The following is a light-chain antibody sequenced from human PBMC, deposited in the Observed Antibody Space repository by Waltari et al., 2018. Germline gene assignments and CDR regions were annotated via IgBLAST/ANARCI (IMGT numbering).Light chain of an antibody. V-gene: IGKV1-8*01. CDR1: QGISSY. Sequence: AIRMTQSPSSLSASTGDRVTIPCRASQGISSYLVWYQQQPGKAPKLLIYAASTLQSGVPSRFSGSGSGTDFTLTISCLQSEDFATYYCQQYYSYPPYTFGQGTKLEIK. CDR2: AAS. J-gene: IGKJ2*01. CDR3: QQYYSYPPYT.